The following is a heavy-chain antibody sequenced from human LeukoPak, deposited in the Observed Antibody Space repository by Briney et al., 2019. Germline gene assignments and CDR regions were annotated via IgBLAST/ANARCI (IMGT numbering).Heavy chain of an antibody. CDR2: IYYRGTA. J-gene: IGHJ4*02. D-gene: IGHD3-16*01. V-gene: IGHV4-59*05. CDR1: GFTFSSYSMN. CDR3: GRRRRSASEGEEYYFDY. Sequence: PGGSLRLSCAASGFTFSSYSMNWVRQAPGKGLDWIGSIYYRGTAYYNPSLKSRVTISVDTSKNQFSLKLSSVTAADTAVYYCGRRRRSASEGEEYYFDYGGGGPLVTVS.